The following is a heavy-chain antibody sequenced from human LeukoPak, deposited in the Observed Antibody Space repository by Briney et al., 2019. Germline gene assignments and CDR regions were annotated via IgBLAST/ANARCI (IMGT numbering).Heavy chain of an antibody. CDR3: ARDQGIYNHRIIDS. CDR1: GYTFSSYG. V-gene: IGHV1-18*01. J-gene: IGHJ4*02. CDR2: ISAYNGNA. Sequence: ASVTVSCKASGYTFSSYGISWVRQAPGQGLEWMGWISAYNGNANFAQEFQGRVTMTTDTSTSTASMELRSLRSDDTAVYYCARDQGIYNHRIIDSWGQGTLVTLPS. D-gene: IGHD5-12*01.